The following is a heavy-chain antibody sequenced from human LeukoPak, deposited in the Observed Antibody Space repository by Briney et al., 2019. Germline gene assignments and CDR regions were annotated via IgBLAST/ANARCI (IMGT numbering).Heavy chain of an antibody. CDR3: ARRGYCSGGTCLTFDL. Sequence: SETLSLTCTVSGASISSSYWSWIRQPPGKGLEWIGYIYYSGTTNYNPSLKSRLTISVDTSKNQFSLKPSSVTAADTAVYYRARRGYCSGGTCLTFDLWGQGTLVTVSS. CDR2: IYYSGTT. J-gene: IGHJ4*02. CDR1: GASISSSY. V-gene: IGHV4-59*08. D-gene: IGHD2-15*01.